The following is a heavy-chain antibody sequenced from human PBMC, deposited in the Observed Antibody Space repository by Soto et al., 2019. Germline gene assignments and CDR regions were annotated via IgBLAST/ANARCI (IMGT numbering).Heavy chain of an antibody. V-gene: IGHV3-9*01. D-gene: IGHD1-7*01. CDR2: ISWNSGSI. J-gene: IGHJ3*02. Sequence: GGSLRLSCAASGFTFDDYAMHWVRQAPGKGLEWVSGISWNSGSIGYADSVKGRFTISRDNAKNSLYLQMNSLRAEDTALYYCAKDIGVGWNYDDAFDIWGQGTMVTVSS. CDR1: GFTFDDYA. CDR3: AKDIGVGWNYDDAFDI.